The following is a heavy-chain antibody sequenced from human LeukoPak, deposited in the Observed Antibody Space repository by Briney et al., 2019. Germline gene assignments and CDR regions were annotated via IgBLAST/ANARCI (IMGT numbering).Heavy chain of an antibody. CDR1: TFIFSNYN. Sequence: GGSLRLSCTASTFIFSNYNMNWVRQAPGKGLEWVSSISTSGTYIYYADSVKGRLTISRDDPKNSLYMQMNSLRVEDTAVYYCSSGWSVFESWGQGTLVTVSS. CDR2: ISTSGTYI. D-gene: IGHD6-13*01. CDR3: SSGWSVFES. J-gene: IGHJ4*02. V-gene: IGHV3-21*01.